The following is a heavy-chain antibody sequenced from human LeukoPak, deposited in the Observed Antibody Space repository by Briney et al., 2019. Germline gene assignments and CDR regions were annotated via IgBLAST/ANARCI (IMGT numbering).Heavy chain of an antibody. V-gene: IGHV4-4*07. CDR1: GGSISSYY. D-gene: IGHD2-15*01. CDR2: IYTSGST. CDR3: ARRLGDIVVVGNWFDP. J-gene: IGHJ5*02. Sequence: SETLSLTCTVSGGSISSYYWSWIRQPAGKGLEWIGRIYTSGSTNYNPSLKSRVTMSVDTSKNQFSLKLSSVTAADTAVYYCARRLGDIVVVGNWFDPWGQGTLVTVSS.